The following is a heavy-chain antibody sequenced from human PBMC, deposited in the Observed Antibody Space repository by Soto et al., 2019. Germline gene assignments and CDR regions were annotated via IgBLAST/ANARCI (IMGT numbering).Heavy chain of an antibody. V-gene: IGHV3-72*01. CDR1: GFSFSDHY. CDR2: TRNKANSYTT. Sequence: GGSLRLSCAASGFSFSDHYMDWVRQAPGKGLEWVGRTRNKANSYTTEYAASVKGRFIISRDDSKSSLYLEMNSLKTEDTAVYYCSRLRVGDTKDDPTVYYFDLWGQGTLVTVSS. CDR3: SRLRVGDTKDDPTVYYFDL. D-gene: IGHD1-26*01. J-gene: IGHJ4*02.